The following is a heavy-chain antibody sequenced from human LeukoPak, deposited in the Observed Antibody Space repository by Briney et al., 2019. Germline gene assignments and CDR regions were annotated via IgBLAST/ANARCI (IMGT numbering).Heavy chain of an antibody. CDR1: GFTFDDYA. CDR2: ISGDGGST. Sequence: GGSLRLSCAASGFTFDDYAMHWVRQAPGKGLEWVSLISGDGGSTYYADSVKDRFTISRDNSKNSLYLQMNSLRTEDTALYYCANGDTAMVTGDYWGQGTLVTVSS. J-gene: IGHJ4*02. D-gene: IGHD5-18*01. V-gene: IGHV3-43*02. CDR3: ANGDTAMVTGDY.